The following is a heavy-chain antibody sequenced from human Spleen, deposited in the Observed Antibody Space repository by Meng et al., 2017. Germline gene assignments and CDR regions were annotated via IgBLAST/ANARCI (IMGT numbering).Heavy chain of an antibody. CDR3: ARQEITGCSPY. D-gene: IGHD2-15*01. J-gene: IGHJ4*02. CDR2: ITTNTGTP. V-gene: IGHV7-4-1*02. Sequence: VQLVQSGSEVKKPGASVQISCKASGYTFTTYYINWLRQAPGQGLEWIGWITTNTGTPTYAPGFTGRFVFSLDTSASTTYLHISSLKADDTAVYYCARQEITGCSPYWGQGTLVTVSS. CDR1: GYTFTTYY.